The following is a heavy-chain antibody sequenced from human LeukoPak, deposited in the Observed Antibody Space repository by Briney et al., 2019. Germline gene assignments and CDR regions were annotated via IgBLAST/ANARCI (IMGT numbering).Heavy chain of an antibody. D-gene: IGHD2-2*01. Sequence: GSLRLSCAASGFTFSSYAMSWVRQAPGKELEWVSAISGSGGSTYYADSVKGRFTISRDNSKNTLYLQMNSLRAEDTAVYYCAKDLGYCSSTSCYNFDYWGQGTLVTVSS. CDR1: GFTFSSYA. V-gene: IGHV3-23*01. CDR2: ISGSGGST. J-gene: IGHJ4*02. CDR3: AKDLGYCSSTSCYNFDY.